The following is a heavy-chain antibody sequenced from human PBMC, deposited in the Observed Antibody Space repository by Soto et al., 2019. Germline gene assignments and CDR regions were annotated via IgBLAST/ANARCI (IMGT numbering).Heavy chain of an antibody. J-gene: IGHJ6*02. V-gene: IGHV1-69*13. CDR2: IIPIFGTA. CDR3: AREAGAYYDSSGYYYVMDG. Sequence: SVKVSCKASGGTFSSYAISWVRQAPGQGLEWMGGIIPIFGTANYAQKFQGRVTITADESTSTAYMELSSLRSDDTAVYYCAREAGAYYDSSGYYYVMDGWGQGTKVTVSS. D-gene: IGHD3-22*01. CDR1: GGTFSSYA.